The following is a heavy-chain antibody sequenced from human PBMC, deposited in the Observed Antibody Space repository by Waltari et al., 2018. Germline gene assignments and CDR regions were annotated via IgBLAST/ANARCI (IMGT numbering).Heavy chain of an antibody. CDR3: ALYPRLVMTPYYFDY. CDR2: INPNSGGT. Sequence: QVQLVQSGAEVKKPGASVKVSCKASGYTFTGYYMHWVRQAPGQGLEWMVWINPNSGGTNYAQKFQGRVTMTRDTSISTAYMELSRLRSDDTAVYYCALYPRLVMTPYYFDYWGQGTLVTVSS. J-gene: IGHJ4*02. V-gene: IGHV1-2*02. D-gene: IGHD6-13*01. CDR1: GYTFTGYY.